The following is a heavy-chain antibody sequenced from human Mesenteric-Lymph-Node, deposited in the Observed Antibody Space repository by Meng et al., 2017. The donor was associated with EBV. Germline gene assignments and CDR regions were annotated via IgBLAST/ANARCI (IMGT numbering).Heavy chain of an antibody. Sequence: HVQLVQIWAQMKKPGASLKVSCKASGYTFTNFALNWVRQAPGQGLEWMGWINTDTGNPTYAQGFTGRFVFSLDTSVSTAYLQISSLKAEDTAVYYCAPGLSCSGGTCYSYFQHWGQGTLVTVSS. D-gene: IGHD2-15*01. CDR3: APGLSCSGGTCYSYFQH. CDR2: INTDTGNP. V-gene: IGHV7-4-1*02. CDR1: GYTFTNFA. J-gene: IGHJ1*01.